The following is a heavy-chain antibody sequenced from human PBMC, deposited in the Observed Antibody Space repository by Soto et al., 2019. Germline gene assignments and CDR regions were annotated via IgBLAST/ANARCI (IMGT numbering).Heavy chain of an antibody. CDR2: LSDDGSNK. CDR3: ARHLSHLKYGWFDP. CDR1: GFTFSSYA. J-gene: IGHJ5*02. D-gene: IGHD3-3*02. Sequence: QEQLVESGGGVVQPGTSLRLPCAASGFTFSSYAFHWVRQAPGKGLEWVAILSDDGSNKYYAGSVKGRFTISRDNSKNTLYLQMNSLRVEDTAVYYCARHLSHLKYGWFDPWGQGTLVTVSS. V-gene: IGHV3-30-3*01.